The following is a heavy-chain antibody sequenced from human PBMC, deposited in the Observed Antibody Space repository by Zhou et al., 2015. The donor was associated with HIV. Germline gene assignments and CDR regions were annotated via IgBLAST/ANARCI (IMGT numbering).Heavy chain of an antibody. Sequence: QVQLVQSGAEVKKPGSSVKVSCKASGGTFSTHGVTWVRQAPGQGLEWMGGIIPIFGTANYAQKFQGRVTITADRSTTTAYMELSSLRSEDTAVYYCARDPTRSTVAGTAPFDYWGQGTLVTVSS. J-gene: IGHJ4*02. V-gene: IGHV1-69*06. CDR2: IIPIFGTA. CDR1: GGTFSTHG. D-gene: IGHD6-19*01. CDR3: ARDPTRSTVAGTAPFDY.